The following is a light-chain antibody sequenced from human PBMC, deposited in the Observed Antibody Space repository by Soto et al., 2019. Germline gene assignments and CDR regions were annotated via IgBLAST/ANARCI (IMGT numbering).Light chain of an antibody. CDR1: GSDVGGYDY. V-gene: IGLV2-14*01. Sequence: QSVLTQPASVSGSPGQSITISCTGTGSDVGGYDYVSWYQQHPGKAPKFMIYEVTNRPSGVSHRFSGSKSGNTASLTISGLQAEDEADYYCSSYTSSSTPYVFGTGTKVTVL. CDR3: SSYTSSSTPYV. J-gene: IGLJ1*01. CDR2: EVT.